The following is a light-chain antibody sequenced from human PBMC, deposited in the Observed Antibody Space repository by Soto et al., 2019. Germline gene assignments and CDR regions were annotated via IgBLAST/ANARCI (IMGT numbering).Light chain of an antibody. CDR2: WAS. Sequence: DIVMTQSPDSLAVSLGERATINCKSSQSVLYSSNNKNYLAWYQQKPGQPPKLLIYWASTRESGVPDRFSGSGSGTDFTLTISSLQAEXVAVXYCQQYYSTPLTFGGGTKVEIK. CDR1: QSVLYSSNNKNY. V-gene: IGKV4-1*01. J-gene: IGKJ4*01. CDR3: QQYYSTPLT.